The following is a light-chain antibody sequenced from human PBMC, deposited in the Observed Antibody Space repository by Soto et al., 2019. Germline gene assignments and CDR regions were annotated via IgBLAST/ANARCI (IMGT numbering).Light chain of an antibody. J-gene: IGKJ1*01. CDR2: KAS. Sequence: DIQMTQSPSTLSGSVGDRVTIHCPASQTISSWLAWYQQKPGKAPKLLIYKASTLKSGVPSRFSGSGSGTEFTLTISSLQPDDFAVYYCQQYGSFPWTFGQGTKVDIK. V-gene: IGKV1-5*03. CDR3: QQYGSFPWT. CDR1: QTISSW.